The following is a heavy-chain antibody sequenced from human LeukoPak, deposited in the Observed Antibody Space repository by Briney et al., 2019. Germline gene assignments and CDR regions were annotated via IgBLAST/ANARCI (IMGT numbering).Heavy chain of an antibody. CDR2: ISGSGGST. CDR1: GFTFSSYA. D-gene: IGHD6-13*01. Sequence: PGGSLRLSCAASGFTFSSYAMSWVRQAPGKGLEWVSPISGSGGSTYYADSVKGRFTISRDNSNNTLYLQMNSLRGEDTAVYYCAKGGYSSSWYYYYFDYWGQGTLVTVSS. CDR3: AKGGYSSSWYYYYFDY. J-gene: IGHJ4*02. V-gene: IGHV3-23*01.